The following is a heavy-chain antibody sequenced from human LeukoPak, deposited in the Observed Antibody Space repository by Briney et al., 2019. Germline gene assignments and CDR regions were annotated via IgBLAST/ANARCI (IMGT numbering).Heavy chain of an antibody. V-gene: IGHV3-11*05. CDR1: GFTFSDYY. CDR2: ISVIGTYT. CDR3: ARDRTTGIAVAGTASDY. D-gene: IGHD6-19*01. J-gene: IGHJ4*02. Sequence: PGGSLRLSCAASGFTFSDYYMSWIRQAPGKGLEWVSYISVIGTYTNSAVKGRFTISRDNAKSSLYLQMNSLRAEDTAVYYCARDRTTGIAVAGTASDYWGQGILVTVSS.